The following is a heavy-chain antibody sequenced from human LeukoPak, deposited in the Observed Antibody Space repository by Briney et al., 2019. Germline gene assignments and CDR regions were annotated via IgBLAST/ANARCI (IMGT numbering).Heavy chain of an antibody. CDR3: ARAPKGYCSSTSCDDAFDI. CDR1: GGSISSGGYS. CDR2: IYHSGST. D-gene: IGHD2-2*01. J-gene: IGHJ3*02. Sequence: SETLSLTCAVSGGSISSGGYSWSWLRQPPGKGLEWIGYIYHSGSTYYNPSLKSRVTISVDRSKNQFSLKLSSMTAADTAVYYCARAPKGYCSSTSCDDAFDIWGQGTMVTVSS. V-gene: IGHV4-30-2*01.